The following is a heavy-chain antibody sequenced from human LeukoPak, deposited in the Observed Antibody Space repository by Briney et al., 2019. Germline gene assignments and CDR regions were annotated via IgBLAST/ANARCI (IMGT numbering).Heavy chain of an antibody. CDR1: GGSISSYY. Sequence: PSETLSLTCTVSGGSISSYYWSWIRQPAGKGLEWIGRIYTSGSTDYSPSLKSRVTMSVDMYKNQFSLKLSSVTAADTAVYFCARAESPITVSPPEQPYYMDVWGKGTSVTVSS. J-gene: IGHJ6*03. CDR3: ARAESPITVSPPEQPYYMDV. CDR2: IYTSGST. V-gene: IGHV4-4*07. D-gene: IGHD3-9*01.